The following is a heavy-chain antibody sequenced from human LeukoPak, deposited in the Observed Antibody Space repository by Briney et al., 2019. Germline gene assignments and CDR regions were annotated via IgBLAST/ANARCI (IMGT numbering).Heavy chain of an antibody. CDR1: GGSFSTYY. Sequence: PSETLSLTCTVSGGSFSTYYWSWIRQPAGKGLEWIGHIYTSGATNYNPSLKSRVTISIDTSKNQFSLKLSSVTAADTAVYYCAREAKYYYGSRTYFFFEYWGQGTLLTVSS. D-gene: IGHD3-10*01. V-gene: IGHV4-4*07. J-gene: IGHJ4*02. CDR2: IYTSGAT. CDR3: AREAKYYYGSRTYFFFEY.